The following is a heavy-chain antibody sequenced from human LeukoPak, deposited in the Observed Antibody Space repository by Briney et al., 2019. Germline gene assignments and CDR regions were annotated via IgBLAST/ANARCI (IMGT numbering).Heavy chain of an antibody. V-gene: IGHV1-18*01. Sequence: ASVKVSCKASGYTFTSYGISWVRQAPGQGPEWMGWISAYNGNTNYAQKLQGRVTMTTDTSTSTAYMELRSLRSDDTAVYYCARDHVKVGATNAFDIWGQGTMVTVSS. CDR3: ARDHVKVGATNAFDI. D-gene: IGHD1-26*01. CDR1: GYTFTSYG. CDR2: ISAYNGNT. J-gene: IGHJ3*02.